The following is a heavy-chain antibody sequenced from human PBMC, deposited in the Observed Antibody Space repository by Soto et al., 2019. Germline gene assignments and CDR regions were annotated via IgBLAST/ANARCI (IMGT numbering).Heavy chain of an antibody. CDR3: ARVPRRITIFGVVTPYYYYYMDV. V-gene: IGHV1-8*01. CDR2: MNPNSGNT. J-gene: IGHJ6*03. CDR1: GYTFTSYD. D-gene: IGHD3-3*01. Sequence: QVQLVQSGAEVKKPGASVKVSCKASGYTFTSYDINWVRQATGQGLEWMGWMNPNSGNTGYAQKFQGRVTMTRNTCISTAYMELSRLRSEDTAVYYCARVPRRITIFGVVTPYYYYYMDVWGKGTTVTVSS.